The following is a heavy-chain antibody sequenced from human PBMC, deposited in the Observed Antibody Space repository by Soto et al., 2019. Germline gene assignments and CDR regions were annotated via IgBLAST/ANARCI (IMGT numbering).Heavy chain of an antibody. Sequence: QVQLVQSGAEVKKPGASVKVSCKASGCTFTSYYMHWVRQAPGQGLEWMGIINPSGGSTSYAQKFQGRVTMTRDTSTSTVYMELSSLRSEDTAVYYCATEIGYSSGWYYFDYWGQGTLVTVSS. J-gene: IGHJ4*02. CDR3: ATEIGYSSGWYYFDY. V-gene: IGHV1-46*01. CDR2: INPSGGST. D-gene: IGHD6-19*01. CDR1: GCTFTSYY.